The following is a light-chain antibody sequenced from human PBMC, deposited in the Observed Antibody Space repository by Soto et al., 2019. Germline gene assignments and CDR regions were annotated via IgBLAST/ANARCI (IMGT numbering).Light chain of an antibody. J-gene: IGKJ1*01. V-gene: IGKV1-5*03. Sequence: DIQMTQSPSTLSASVGDRVTITCRASQSISSWLAWYQQKPGKAPKLLIYKASSLESGVPSRFRGSGSGTEFTLTISSLQPDDVAIYYCQQYNDYSWTFGQGTKVDIK. CDR1: QSISSW. CDR3: QQYNDYSWT. CDR2: KAS.